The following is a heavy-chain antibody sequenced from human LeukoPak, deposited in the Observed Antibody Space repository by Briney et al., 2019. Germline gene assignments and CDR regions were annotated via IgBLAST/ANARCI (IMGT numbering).Heavy chain of an antibody. V-gene: IGHV4-39*07. CDR1: GGSISSSSYY. D-gene: IGHD2-15*01. CDR2: INHSGST. Sequence: SETLSLTCTVSGGSISSSSYYWGWIRQPPGKGLEWIGEINHSGSTNYNPSLKSRVTISVDTSKNQFSLKLSSVTAADTAVYYCARGAGLRYCSGGSCYSPLDYWGQGTLVTVSS. CDR3: ARGAGLRYCSGGSCYSPLDY. J-gene: IGHJ4*02.